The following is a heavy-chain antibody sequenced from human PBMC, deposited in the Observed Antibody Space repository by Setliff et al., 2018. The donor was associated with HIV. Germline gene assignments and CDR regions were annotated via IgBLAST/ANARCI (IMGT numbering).Heavy chain of an antibody. D-gene: IGHD1-26*01. CDR2: INPNTGDT. CDR3: ARKRVGFDGIDV. Sequence: RASVKVSCKASGYTFTAYNIQWVRQAPGQGLEWVGWINPNTGDTSYAENLQGWVTLTRDTSISTAYLEVKPDDTAVYYCARKRVGFDGIDVWGQGTTVTAP. CDR1: GYTFTAYN. J-gene: IGHJ6*02. V-gene: IGHV1-2*04.